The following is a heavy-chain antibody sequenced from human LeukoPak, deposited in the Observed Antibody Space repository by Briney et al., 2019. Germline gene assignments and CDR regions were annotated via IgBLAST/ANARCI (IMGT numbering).Heavy chain of an antibody. Sequence: PGGSLRLSCAASGFTFNNYGMHWVRQAPGKGLEWVAVISYDGRNKYYSDSVKGRFTISRDNSKNTQYLQMDSLRPEDTAVYYCAIGYCRGGSCDDEPGDAFDIWGQGTMVAVSS. D-gene: IGHD2-15*01. CDR1: GFTFNNYG. J-gene: IGHJ3*02. V-gene: IGHV3-30*03. CDR3: AIGYCRGGSCDDEPGDAFDI. CDR2: ISYDGRNK.